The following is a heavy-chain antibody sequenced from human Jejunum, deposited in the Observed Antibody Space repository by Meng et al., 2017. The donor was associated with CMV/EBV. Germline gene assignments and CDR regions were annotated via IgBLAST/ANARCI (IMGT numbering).Heavy chain of an antibody. CDR1: GASISRYY. CDR2: IYYSGNT. J-gene: IGHJ4*02. Sequence: TVSGASISRYYWSWIRQPPGKRLEWIGYIYYSGNTNNNPSLKSRVSMSVDTSKNQIFLTLKSVTAADTAVYYCARWTYNGFGYLDSWGQGSLVTVSS. CDR3: ARWTYNGFGYLDS. V-gene: IGHV4-59*01. D-gene: IGHD3/OR15-3a*01.